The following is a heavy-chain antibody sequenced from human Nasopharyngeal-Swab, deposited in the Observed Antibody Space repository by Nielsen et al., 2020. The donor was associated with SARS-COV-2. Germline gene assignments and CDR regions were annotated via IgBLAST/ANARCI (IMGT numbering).Heavy chain of an antibody. CDR2: IYTSGST. CDR3: ARGRRPNPLD. CDR1: GGSISSGSYY. Sequence: SETLSLTCTVSGGSISSGSYYWSWIRQPAGKGLEWIGRIYTSGSTNYNPSLKSRVTISVDTSKNQFSLKLSSVTAADTAVYYCARGRRPNPLDWGQGTLVTVSS. J-gene: IGHJ4*02. V-gene: IGHV4-61*02. D-gene: IGHD6-6*01.